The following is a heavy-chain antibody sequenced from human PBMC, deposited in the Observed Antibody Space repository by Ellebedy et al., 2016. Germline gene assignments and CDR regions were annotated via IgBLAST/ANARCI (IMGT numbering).Heavy chain of an antibody. CDR3: ARVGRYSGYGPGIWLDPDY. V-gene: IGHV3-11*04. J-gene: IGHJ4*02. Sequence: GESLKISCAASGFTFSDYYMSWIRQAPGKGLEWVSYISSSGSTIYYADSVKGRFTISRDNSKNTLYLQMNSLRAEDTAVYYCARVGRYSGYGPGIWLDPDYWGQGTLVTVSS. CDR1: GFTFSDYY. CDR2: ISSSGSTI. D-gene: IGHD5-12*01.